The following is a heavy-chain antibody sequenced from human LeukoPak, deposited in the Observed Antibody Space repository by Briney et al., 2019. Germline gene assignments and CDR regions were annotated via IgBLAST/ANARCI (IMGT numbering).Heavy chain of an antibody. CDR2: IYSGGST. Sequence: PGGSLRLSCAASGFTVSSNYMTWVRQAPGKGLGWVSIIYSGGSTSYADSVKGRFTISRDNSKNTLYLQMNSLRAEDTAVYYCARDVVGATYFDWGQGTLVTVSS. CDR3: ARDVVGATYFD. D-gene: IGHD1-26*01. V-gene: IGHV3-53*01. J-gene: IGHJ4*02. CDR1: GFTVSSNY.